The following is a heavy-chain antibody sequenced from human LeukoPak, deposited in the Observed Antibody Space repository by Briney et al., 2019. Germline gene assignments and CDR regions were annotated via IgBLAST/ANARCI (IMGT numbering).Heavy chain of an antibody. Sequence: GGSLRLSCAASGFTFKNYAMTWVRQAPGKGLEWVSSISGSGDSTYYADSVKGRFTISRDNSKNTLYLQMDSLRAEDTAAYYCARPPRVEWELKGDWFDPWGQGTLVTVSS. J-gene: IGHJ5*02. V-gene: IGHV3-23*01. CDR3: ARPPRVEWELKGDWFDP. CDR1: GFTFKNYA. CDR2: ISGSGDST. D-gene: IGHD1-26*01.